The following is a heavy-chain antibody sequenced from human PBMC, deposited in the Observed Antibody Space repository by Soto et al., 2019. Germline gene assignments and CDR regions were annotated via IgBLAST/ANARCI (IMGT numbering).Heavy chain of an antibody. CDR3: ARVGYDFWSGYHDY. CDR1: GGSVSSGSYY. Sequence: KPSETLSLTCTVSGGSVSSGSYYWSWIRQPPGKGLEWIGYIYYSGSTNYNPSLKSRVTISVDTSKNQFSLKLSSVTAADTAVYYCARVGYDFWSGYHDYWGQGTLVTVSS. D-gene: IGHD3-3*01. CDR2: IYYSGST. J-gene: IGHJ4*02. V-gene: IGHV4-61*01.